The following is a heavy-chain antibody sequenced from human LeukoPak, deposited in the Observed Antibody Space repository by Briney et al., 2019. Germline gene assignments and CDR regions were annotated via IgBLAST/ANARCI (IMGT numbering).Heavy chain of an antibody. V-gene: IGHV3-23*01. CDR1: GFIFSNYA. D-gene: IGHD3-9*01. J-gene: IGHJ4*02. CDR2: ISGRSDKT. CDR3: AKWGDYDVLTGYYVSDF. Sequence: PGGSLRLSCAASGFIFSNYAMYWVRQAPGKGLEWVSAISGRSDKTYYADSVKGRFTLSRDSSKNTLYLQMNSLRAADTAVYYCAKWGDYDVLTGYYVSDFWGQGTLVTVSS.